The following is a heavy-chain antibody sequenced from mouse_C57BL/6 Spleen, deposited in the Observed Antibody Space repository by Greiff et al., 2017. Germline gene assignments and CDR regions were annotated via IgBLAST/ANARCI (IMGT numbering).Heavy chain of an antibody. Sequence: QVQLQQSGAELVRPGTSVKVSCKASGYAFTNYLIEWVKQRPGQGLEWIGVINPGSGGTNYNEKFKGKATLTADTSASTAYMQLSSLTSEDSAVYFCAMSSNYVSFDYWGQGTTLTVSS. V-gene: IGHV1-54*01. CDR1: GYAFTNYL. CDR2: INPGSGGT. CDR3: AMSSNYVSFDY. D-gene: IGHD2-5*01. J-gene: IGHJ2*01.